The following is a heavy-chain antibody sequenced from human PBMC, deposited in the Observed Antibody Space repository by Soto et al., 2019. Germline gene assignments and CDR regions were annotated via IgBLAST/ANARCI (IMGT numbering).Heavy chain of an antibody. CDR1: GGSISSSSYY. CDR2: IYYSGST. J-gene: IGHJ6*03. Sequence: ETLSLTCTVSGGSISSSSYYWGWIRQPPGKGLEWIGSIYYSGSTYYNPSLKSRVTISVDTSKNQFSLKLSSVTAADTAVYYCTRIPNSSGWYYYYYMDVWGKGTTVTVSS. V-gene: IGHV4-39*01. D-gene: IGHD6-19*01. CDR3: TRIPNSSGWYYYYYMDV.